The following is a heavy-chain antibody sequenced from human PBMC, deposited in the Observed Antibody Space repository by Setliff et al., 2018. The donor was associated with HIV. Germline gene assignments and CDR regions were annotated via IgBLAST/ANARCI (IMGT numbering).Heavy chain of an antibody. V-gene: IGHV1-2*02. Sequence: ASVKVSCKASGYTLSSHYIHWVRQAPGHRPEWVGWINPQTGGTTFAQKFQGRITMTSDTSVNTVFIELSRLKSDDTALYYCARDLRNSNTLFGVLNFVFDLWGQGTLVTVSS. CDR3: ARDLRNSNTLFGVLNFVFDL. D-gene: IGHD3-3*01. CDR2: INPQTGGT. J-gene: IGHJ4*02. CDR1: GYTLSSHY.